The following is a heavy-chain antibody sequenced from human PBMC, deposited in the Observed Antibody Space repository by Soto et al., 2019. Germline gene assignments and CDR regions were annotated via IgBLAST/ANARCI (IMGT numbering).Heavy chain of an antibody. CDR1: GYSFTSYW. Sequence: PGESLKISCKGSGYSFTSYWIGWVRQMPGKGLEWMGIIYPGDSDTRYSPSFQGQVTISADKSISTAYLQWSSLKASDTAMYYCARTASRWPNIVVVPAAADYWGQGTLVTVSS. J-gene: IGHJ4*02. D-gene: IGHD2-2*01. CDR2: IYPGDSDT. V-gene: IGHV5-51*01. CDR3: ARTASRWPNIVVVPAAADY.